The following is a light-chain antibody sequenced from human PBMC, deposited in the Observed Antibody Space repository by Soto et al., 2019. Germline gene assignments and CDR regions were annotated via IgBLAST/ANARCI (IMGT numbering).Light chain of an antibody. V-gene: IGLV2-23*01. CDR3: CSFAGSSTYV. J-gene: IGLJ1*01. CDR2: EGS. CDR1: SSDVGSYNV. Sequence: QSALTQPASVSGSPGQASTISCTGTSSDVGSYNVVSWYQQHPGKAPKLMIYEGSKRPSGVSNRFSGSKSGNTAALTSSGLQAEDEADDYCCSFAGSSTYVFGPGTKVTVL.